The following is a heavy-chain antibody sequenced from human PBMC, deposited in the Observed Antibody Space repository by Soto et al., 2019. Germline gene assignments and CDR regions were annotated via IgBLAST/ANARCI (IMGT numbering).Heavy chain of an antibody. CDR2: INLDGSEK. J-gene: IGHJ4*02. D-gene: IGHD5-18*01. CDR3: ARDDPKGYNYSVALFDY. Sequence: PGGSLTLSCAASGFLFSSYWMHWVLQAPGKGLEWVGNINLDGSEKYYAGFVKGRFTFSRDNVKNSLYLQMSSLRAEDTAVYYCARDDPKGYNYSVALFDYWGQGTPVTVS. CDR1: GFLFSSYW. V-gene: IGHV3-7*04.